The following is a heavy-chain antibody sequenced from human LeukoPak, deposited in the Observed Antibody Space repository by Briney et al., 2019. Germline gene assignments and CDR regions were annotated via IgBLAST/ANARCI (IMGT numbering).Heavy chain of an antibody. J-gene: IGHJ4*02. V-gene: IGHV3-21*01. Sequence: GGSLRLSCAASGFTFSDYTMNWVRLAPGKGLEWVSSISSSSSYIYYADSVKGRFTISRDNAKNSLYLQMNSLRAEDTAVYYCARDISEEAFDYWGQGTLVTVSS. CDR3: ARDISEEAFDY. CDR2: ISSSSSYI. CDR1: GFTFSDYT. D-gene: IGHD3-3*02.